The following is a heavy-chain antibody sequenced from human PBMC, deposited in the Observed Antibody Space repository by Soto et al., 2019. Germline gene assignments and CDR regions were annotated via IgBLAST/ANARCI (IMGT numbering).Heavy chain of an antibody. J-gene: IGHJ5*02. V-gene: IGHV3-23*01. CDR1: GFTFSSAA. CDR3: AKSLDIHYKNWFDP. D-gene: IGHD4-4*01. CDR2: IRGSDSRT. Sequence: EVQILESGGSLVQPGGSLRLSCAASGFTFSSAAMNWVRQAPGKGLEWVSIIRGSDSRTYYADSVKGRFTISRDNSKNTLYLDMNSLRAEDTAVYYCAKSLDIHYKNWFDPWGQGTLVTVSS.